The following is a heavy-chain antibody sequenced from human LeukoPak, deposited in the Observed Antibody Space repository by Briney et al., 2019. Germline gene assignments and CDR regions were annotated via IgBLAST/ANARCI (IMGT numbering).Heavy chain of an antibody. CDR1: GYTFTGYY. V-gene: IGHV1-2*02. CDR3: ARVGIAAAGQNDY. D-gene: IGHD6-13*01. Sequence: ASVKVSCKASGYTFTGYYMHWVRQAPGQGLEWMGWINPNSGGTNYARKFQGRVTMTRDTSISTAYMELSRLRSDDTAVYYCARVGIAAAGQNDYWGQGTLVTVSS. CDR2: INPNSGGT. J-gene: IGHJ4*02.